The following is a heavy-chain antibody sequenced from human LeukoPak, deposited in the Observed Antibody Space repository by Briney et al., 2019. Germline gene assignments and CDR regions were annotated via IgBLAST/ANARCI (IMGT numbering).Heavy chain of an antibody. CDR1: GFIFSDYS. CDR2: VGIDSGNT. Sequence: PGWSLRLSCVASGFIFSDYSMNWVRQAPGKGLEWISYVGIDSGNTMYADSVKGRFTISGDRAKNSLYLQMDSLRVEDTAVYYCARDTKYAFDNWGQGALVTVSS. D-gene: IGHD2-2*01. CDR3: ARDTKYAFDN. V-gene: IGHV3-48*01. J-gene: IGHJ4*02.